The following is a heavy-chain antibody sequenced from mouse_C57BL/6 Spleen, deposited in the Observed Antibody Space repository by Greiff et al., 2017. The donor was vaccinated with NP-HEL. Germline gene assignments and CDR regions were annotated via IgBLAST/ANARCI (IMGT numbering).Heavy chain of an antibody. V-gene: IGHV1-18*01. Sequence: EVQLQQSGPELAKPGASVKIPCKASGYTFTDYNMDWVKQSHGKSLEWIGDINPNNGGTIYNQKFKGKATLTVDKSSSTAYMELRSLTSEDTAVYYCARGGYGSSYWYFDVWGTGTTVTVSS. D-gene: IGHD1-1*01. CDR3: ARGGYGSSYWYFDV. CDR1: GYTFTDYN. CDR2: INPNNGGT. J-gene: IGHJ1*03.